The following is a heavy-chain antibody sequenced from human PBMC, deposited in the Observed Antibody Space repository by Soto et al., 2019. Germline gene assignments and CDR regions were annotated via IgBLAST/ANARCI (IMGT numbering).Heavy chain of an antibody. CDR1: GYSFTSYW. D-gene: IGHD4-17*01. V-gene: IGHV5-51*01. J-gene: IGHJ6*02. CDR3: ARLHDYGDYVFGMDV. Sequence: LGESLKISCKGSGYSFTSYWIGWVRQMPGKGLEWMGIIYPGDSDTRYSPSFQGQVTISADKSISTAYLQWSSLKASDTAMYYCARLHDYGDYVFGMDVWGQGTTVTVSS. CDR2: IYPGDSDT.